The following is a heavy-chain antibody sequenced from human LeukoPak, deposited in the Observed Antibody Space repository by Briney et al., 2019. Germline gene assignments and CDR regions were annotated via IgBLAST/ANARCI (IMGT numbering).Heavy chain of an antibody. CDR3: ATNTYADYVSFDI. Sequence: PGGSLRLSCAASGFTFSSYWMHWVRQAPGKGLVWVSRIRGDGDSLSYAASVKGRFTISRENAKNTLYLQMNSLRAEDTAVYYCATNTYADYVSFDIWGQGTVVTVSS. D-gene: IGHD2-2*01. V-gene: IGHV3-74*01. CDR1: GFTFSSYW. J-gene: IGHJ3*02. CDR2: IRGDGDSL.